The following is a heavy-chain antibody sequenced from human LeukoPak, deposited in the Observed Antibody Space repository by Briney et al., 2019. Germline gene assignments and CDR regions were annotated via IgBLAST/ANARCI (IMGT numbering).Heavy chain of an antibody. D-gene: IGHD6-19*01. CDR1: GGSISSYY. J-gene: IGHJ4*02. CDR3: AREVGQWLAGFDY. V-gene: IGHV4-59*01. CDR2: IYYSGSA. Sequence: SETLSLTCTVSGGSISSYYWSWIRQPPGKGLEWIGYIYYSGSANYNPSLKSRVTISVDTSKNQFSLKLSSVTAADTAVYYCAREVGQWLAGFDYWGQGTLVTVSS.